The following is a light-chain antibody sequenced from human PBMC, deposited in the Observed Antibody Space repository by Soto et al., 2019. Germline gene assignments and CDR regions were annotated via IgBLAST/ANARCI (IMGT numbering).Light chain of an antibody. V-gene: IGLV2-8*01. J-gene: IGLJ2*01. CDR3: SSFAGGGNPVL. CDR2: EVT. CDR1: SSDVGGYNY. Sequence: QSALTQPPSASGSLGQSVTISCTGTSSDVGGYNYVSWHQQHPGKAPKLMIYEVTKRPSGVPDRVSGSKSGNTASLTVSGLQAEGEADYYCSSFAGGGNPVLFGGGTKLTVL.